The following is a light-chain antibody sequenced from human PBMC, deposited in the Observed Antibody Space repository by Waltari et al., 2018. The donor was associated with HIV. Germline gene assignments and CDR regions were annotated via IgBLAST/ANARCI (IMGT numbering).Light chain of an antibody. CDR2: EDD. J-gene: IGLJ2*01. CDR1: SGNIGSSF. Sequence: NFMLTQPHSVSESPGTTVTISCTRSSGNIGSSFVSWYQRRPGSAPTTLIYEDDKRPSGVPDRFSGSIDSSSNSASLTISGLKTEDEADYYCQSYYLTNVVFGGGTKLTVL. CDR3: QSYYLTNVV. V-gene: IGLV6-57*04.